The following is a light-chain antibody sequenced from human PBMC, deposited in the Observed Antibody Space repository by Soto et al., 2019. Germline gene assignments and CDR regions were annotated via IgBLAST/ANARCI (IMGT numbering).Light chain of an antibody. CDR3: SSHAGSSNFVV. CDR1: SSDIGGYNY. J-gene: IGLJ2*01. CDR2: ELS. V-gene: IGLV2-8*01. Sequence: QSALTQPPSASGSPGQSVTSSCTGTSSDIGGYNYVSWYQQHPGKAPKLMIYELSKRPSGVTDRFSGYKSGNTASLTVSGLQDEDEADYYCSSHAGSSNFVVFGGGTKLTVL.